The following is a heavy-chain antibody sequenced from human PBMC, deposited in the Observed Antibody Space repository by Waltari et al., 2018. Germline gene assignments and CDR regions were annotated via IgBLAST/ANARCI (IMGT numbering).Heavy chain of an antibody. CDR3: TKDRQSIQFEY. CDR1: GFTFSTYA. Sequence: EVQLLESGGGLVQPGESLRRACAACGFTFSTYAMNWVRQAPGKGLEWVSTVDNSGGRTFYAASVQGRFTISRDNLRNTVYLQMNSLRAEDTALYYCTKDRQSIQFEYWGQGILVTVSS. V-gene: IGHV3-23*01. CDR2: VDNSGGRT. D-gene: IGHD6-19*01. J-gene: IGHJ4*02.